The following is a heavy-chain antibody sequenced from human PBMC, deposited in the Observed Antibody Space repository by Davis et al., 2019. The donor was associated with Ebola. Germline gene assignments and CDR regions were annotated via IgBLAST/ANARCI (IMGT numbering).Heavy chain of an antibody. D-gene: IGHD1-26*01. CDR3: ARSRHIRGSYGVDYYYYGMDV. Sequence: AASVKVSCKASGGTFSSYAISWVRQAPGQGLEWMGGIIPIFGIANYAQKFQGRVTITADESTSTAYMELSSLRSEDTAVYYCARSRHIRGSYGVDYYYYGMDVWGQGTTVTVSS. J-gene: IGHJ6*02. CDR2: IIPIFGIA. V-gene: IGHV1-69*13. CDR1: GGTFSSYA.